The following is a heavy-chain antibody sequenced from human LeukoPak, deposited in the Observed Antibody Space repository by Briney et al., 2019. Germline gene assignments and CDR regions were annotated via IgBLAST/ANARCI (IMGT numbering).Heavy chain of an antibody. CDR2: ISGSGDIT. CDR1: GFTFRNYA. J-gene: IGHJ5*02. D-gene: IGHD4-11*01. CDR3: AKVRLPLREMLDP. Sequence: PGGSLRLSCAASGFTFRNYAMSWVRQAPGKGLEWVSLISGSGDITYYAASVKGRFTISRDNSKNTLYLRMNSLRAEDTAVYYCAKVRLPLREMLDPWGQGTLVTVSS. V-gene: IGHV3-23*01.